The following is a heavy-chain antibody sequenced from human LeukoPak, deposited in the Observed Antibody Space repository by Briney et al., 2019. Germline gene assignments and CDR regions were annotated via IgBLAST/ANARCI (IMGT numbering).Heavy chain of an antibody. CDR1: GFTFSAYE. V-gene: IGHV3-48*03. CDR2: ISGSGTTK. Sequence: GGSLRLSCAASGFTFSAYEMNWVRQAPGKGLESVSYISGSGTTKSYADSVKGRFTISRDNAKNLVFLQMNSLRVEDTAVYYCARGTHDYGDYASVYWGQGTLVTVSS. CDR3: ARGTHDYGDYASVY. D-gene: IGHD4-17*01. J-gene: IGHJ4*02.